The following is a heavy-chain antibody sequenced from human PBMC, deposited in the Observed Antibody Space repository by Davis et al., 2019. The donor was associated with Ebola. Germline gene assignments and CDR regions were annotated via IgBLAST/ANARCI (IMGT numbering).Heavy chain of an antibody. CDR1: GFTFPSFS. V-gene: IGHV3-23*01. D-gene: IGHD6-19*01. CDR2: IDGPTTNT. CDR3: AKDGSGWHPLYFDY. J-gene: IGHJ4*02. Sequence: PGGSLRLSCAASGFTFPSFSMSWVRHVPLKGLEWVSTIDGPTTNTHYTGSVMGRFTISRDNSKNTLSLHMISLRAEDTAVYYCAKDGSGWHPLYFDYWGQGTLLTVSS.